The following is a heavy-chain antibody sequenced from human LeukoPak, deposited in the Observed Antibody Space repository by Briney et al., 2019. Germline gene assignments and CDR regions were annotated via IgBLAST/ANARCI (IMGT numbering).Heavy chain of an antibody. D-gene: IGHD3-10*01. V-gene: IGHV3-30*18. CDR2: ISYHGRNK. J-gene: IGHJ4*02. CDR1: RFIFSSYD. Sequence: PGGSLRLSCAASRFIFSSYDMHWVRQAPGKGLEWVAAISYHGRNKYYADSVKGRFTISRDNSENTLYLQMNSLRPEDTAVYYCAKGDGYSGSGSEKRGLDYWGQGTLVAVVS. CDR3: AKGDGYSGSGSEKRGLDY.